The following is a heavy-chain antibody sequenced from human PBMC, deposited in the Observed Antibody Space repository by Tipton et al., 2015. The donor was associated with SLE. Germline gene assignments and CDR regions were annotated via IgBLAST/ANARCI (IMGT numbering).Heavy chain of an antibody. CDR3: AKSYHSSGYYLNDAFDI. CDR1: GFTFSSYS. CDR2: ISSSSSYI. J-gene: IGHJ3*02. V-gene: IGHV3-21*04. Sequence: SLRLSCAASGFTFSSYSMNWVRQAPGKGLEWVSSISSSSSYIYYADSVKGRFTISRDNAKNTLYLQMNSLRAEDTAVYYCAKSYHSSGYYLNDAFDIWGQGTMVTVSS. D-gene: IGHD3-22*01.